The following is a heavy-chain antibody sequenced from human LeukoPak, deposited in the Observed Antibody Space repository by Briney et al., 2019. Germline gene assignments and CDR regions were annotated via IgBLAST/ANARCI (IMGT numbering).Heavy chain of an antibody. J-gene: IGHJ4*02. V-gene: IGHV3-64*01. CDR1: GFTFSSYA. D-gene: IGHD3-22*01. Sequence: GSLRLSCAAPGFTFSSYAMHWVRQAPGKGLEYVSAISSNGGSTYYANSVKGRFTISRDNSKNTLYLQMGSLRAEDMAVYYCARGYYDSSGYYDYWGQGTLVTVSS. CDR2: ISSNGGST. CDR3: ARGYYDSSGYYDY.